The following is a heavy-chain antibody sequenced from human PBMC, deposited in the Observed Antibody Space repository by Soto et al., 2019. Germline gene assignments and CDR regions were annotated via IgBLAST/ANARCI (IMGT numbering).Heavy chain of an antibody. CDR3: ARGRYSSGHSFDP. Sequence: SETLSLTCAAIGGSLSGYYCSWIRQPPGKGLEWIGDINYSGSTNYNPSLKSRVTISVDTSKNQFFLKLTSVTAADTAVYYCARGRYSSGHSFDPWGKGTLVTVSS. CDR2: INYSGST. D-gene: IGHD6-19*01. J-gene: IGHJ5*02. CDR1: GGSLSGYY. V-gene: IGHV4-34*01.